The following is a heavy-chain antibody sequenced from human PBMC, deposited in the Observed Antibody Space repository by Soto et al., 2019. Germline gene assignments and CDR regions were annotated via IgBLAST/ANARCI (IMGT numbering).Heavy chain of an antibody. CDR2: INGDASST. CDR1: GFTFSSYW. D-gene: IGHD6-19*01. J-gene: IGHJ5*02. Sequence: GGSLRLSCAASGFTFSSYWRHWVRQAPGEGLVWVSHINGDASSTTYADSVKGRFTISRDNAKNTLYLQMNSLRAEDTAVYYCARDRSRGWFDPWGQGTLVTVSS. V-gene: IGHV3-74*01. CDR3: ARDRSRGWFDP.